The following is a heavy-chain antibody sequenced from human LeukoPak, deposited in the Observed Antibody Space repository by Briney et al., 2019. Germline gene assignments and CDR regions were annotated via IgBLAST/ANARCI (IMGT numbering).Heavy chain of an antibody. J-gene: IGHJ6*02. Sequence: GRSLRLSCAASRFTFSSYGMHWVRQAPGKGLEWVAVISYDGSNKYYADSVKGRFTISRDNSKNTLYLQMNSLRAEDTAVYYCAKDIAAAGTTYHYYGMDVWGQGTTVTVSS. D-gene: IGHD6-13*01. V-gene: IGHV3-30*18. CDR2: ISYDGSNK. CDR3: AKDIAAAGTTYHYYGMDV. CDR1: RFTFSSYG.